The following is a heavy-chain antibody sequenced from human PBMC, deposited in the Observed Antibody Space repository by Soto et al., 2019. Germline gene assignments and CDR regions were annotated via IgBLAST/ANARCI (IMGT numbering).Heavy chain of an antibody. J-gene: IGHJ4*02. CDR2: INPSGGTT. V-gene: IGHV1-46*01. Sequence: QVQLVQSGAEVKKPGASVKVSCKASGYTFTSYYMHWVRQAPGQGLEWMGIINPSGGTTKYAQEFQGRVXXTXDMXTSTVYMELSSLRSEDTAVYYCAKSSEYASSSTDYWGQGTLVTVSS. CDR3: AKSSEYASSSTDY. CDR1: GYTFTSYY. D-gene: IGHD3-22*01.